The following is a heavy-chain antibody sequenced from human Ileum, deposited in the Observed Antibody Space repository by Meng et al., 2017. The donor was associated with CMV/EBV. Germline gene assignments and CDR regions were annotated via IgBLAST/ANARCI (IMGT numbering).Heavy chain of an antibody. D-gene: IGHD3-22*01. CDR3: ASPYDSSGYYYAY. V-gene: IGHV3-21*01. CDR1: GSTFSSHT. CDR2: ISGLGGFM. J-gene: IGHJ4*02. Sequence: GESLKISCAASGSTFSSHTMNWVRQAPGKGLEWVSSISGLGGFMYYTDLVKGRFTITRNNTKSSLYLQMDSLRAEDTAVYYCASPYDSSGYYYAYWGQGTLVTVSS.